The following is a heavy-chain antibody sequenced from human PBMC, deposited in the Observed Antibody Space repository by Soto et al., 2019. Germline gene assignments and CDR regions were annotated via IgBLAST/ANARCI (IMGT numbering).Heavy chain of an antibody. Sequence: PGGSLRLSCAASGFTFSSYEMSWVRQAPGKGLEWVSYISSSGSTIYYADSMKGRFTISRDNAKNTVYLQMNTLRAEDTAVYYCAKDWGRGGATADYYYALDVWGQGTTVTVSS. CDR1: GFTFSSYE. CDR3: AKDWGRGGATADYYYALDV. CDR2: ISSSGSTI. V-gene: IGHV3-48*03. D-gene: IGHD1-26*01. J-gene: IGHJ6*02.